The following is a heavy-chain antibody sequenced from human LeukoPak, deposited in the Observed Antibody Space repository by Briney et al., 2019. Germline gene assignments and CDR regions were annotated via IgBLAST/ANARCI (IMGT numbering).Heavy chain of an antibody. V-gene: IGHV1-2*02. CDR3: ARDHYSSGPLDY. CDR1: GYTFTGYY. D-gene: IGHD6-6*01. Sequence: ASVKVSCKASGYTFTGYYMHWVRQAPGQGLEWMGWINPNSGGTNYAQKFQGRVTMTRGTSISTAYMELSRLRSDDTAVYYCARDHYSSGPLDYWGQGTLVTVSS. J-gene: IGHJ4*02. CDR2: INPNSGGT.